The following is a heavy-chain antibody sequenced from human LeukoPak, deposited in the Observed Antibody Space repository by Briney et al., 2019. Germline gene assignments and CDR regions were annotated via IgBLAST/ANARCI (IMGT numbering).Heavy chain of an antibody. V-gene: IGHV4-59*01. CDR2: IYYSGST. D-gene: IGHD3-22*01. CDR1: DGSINSYY. J-gene: IGHJ4*02. Sequence: SETLSLTCTASDGSINSYYWSWIRQPPGKRLEWIGYIYYSGSTNYNPSLKSRVTISVDTSKNQYSLNLRSVTAAETAVYYCARESIGYFITHWCQRALVTVSS. CDR3: ARESIGYFITH.